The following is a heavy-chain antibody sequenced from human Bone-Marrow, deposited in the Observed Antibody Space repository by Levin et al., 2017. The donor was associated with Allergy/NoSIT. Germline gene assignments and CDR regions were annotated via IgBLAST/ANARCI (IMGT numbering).Heavy chain of an antibody. D-gene: IGHD6-19*01. Sequence: PWASVKVSCKTSGYTFTGYYMHWVRQAPGQGLEWLGWINPNSGGTKYAQKFQGRVTMTWDTSISTAYMELSRLTSDDTAVYYCARDEGQWLVQTPYFDFWGQGTLVTVSS. CDR2: INPNSGGT. CDR3: ARDEGQWLVQTPYFDF. CDR1: GYTFTGYY. V-gene: IGHV1-2*02. J-gene: IGHJ4*02.